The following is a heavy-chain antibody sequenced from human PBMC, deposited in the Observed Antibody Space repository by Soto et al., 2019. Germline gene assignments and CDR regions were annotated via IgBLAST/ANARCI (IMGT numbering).Heavy chain of an antibody. CDR3: ARHLQLTLPPPHNWFGP. D-gene: IGHD1-1*01. CDR2: FYYTGST. V-gene: IGHV4-39*01. Sequence: PSETLSLTCPVSGGYISSNSDYWAWIRQPPGKGLEWIGSFYYTGSTDYNPSLRSRVTMSVDTSKNHFSLKLSSVTAADTAVYYCARHLQLTLPPPHNWFGPWGQGTLVTVSS. J-gene: IGHJ5*02. CDR1: GGYISSNSDY.